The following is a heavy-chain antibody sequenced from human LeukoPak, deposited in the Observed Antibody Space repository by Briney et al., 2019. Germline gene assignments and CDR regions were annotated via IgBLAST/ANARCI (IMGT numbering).Heavy chain of an antibody. D-gene: IGHD1-26*01. CDR1: GYSISSGYW. V-gene: IGHV4-38-2*02. Sequence: PSETLSLTCSVSGYSISSGYWWAWIRQSPGKGLEWVGSIFHIGTTYYNSSLKSRVTISVDTSKNEFSLKLNSVTAADTALYFCARKCGSYNSELDHWGQGSLVTVSA. CDR2: IFHIGTT. CDR3: ARKCGSYNSELDH. J-gene: IGHJ4*02.